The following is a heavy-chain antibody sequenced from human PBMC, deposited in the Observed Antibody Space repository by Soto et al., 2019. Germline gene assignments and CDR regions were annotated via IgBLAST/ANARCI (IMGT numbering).Heavy chain of an antibody. J-gene: IGHJ6*02. CDR3: VCSPRGLWTTVVTPPGGMDV. CDR1: GLTISGKKY. CDR2: LYDVDGS. Sequence: GGSLRLSCAAFGLTISGKKYVAWVRQAPGKGLEWVSALYDVDGSFYADSVKGRFTTSRDNSKNTLYLQMNSLRAEDTAVYYCVCSPRGLWTTVVTPPGGMDVWGQWTTVTVSS. V-gene: IGHV3-66*02. D-gene: IGHD4-17*01.